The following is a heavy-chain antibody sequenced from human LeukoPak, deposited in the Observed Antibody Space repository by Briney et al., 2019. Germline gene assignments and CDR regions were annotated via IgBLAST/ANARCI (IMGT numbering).Heavy chain of an antibody. CDR3: AREEGATQDAN. CDR1: GFSISSGYY. J-gene: IGHJ4*02. Sequence: SETLSLTCSVSGFSISSGYYWAWIRQPPGKGLEWIGSVYHTGGTYYNPSLKSRVTISVDTSRNQFSLRLSSVTAADTAVYYCAREEGATQDANWGQGTLVLVSS. V-gene: IGHV4-38-2*02. D-gene: IGHD1-26*01. CDR2: VYHTGGT.